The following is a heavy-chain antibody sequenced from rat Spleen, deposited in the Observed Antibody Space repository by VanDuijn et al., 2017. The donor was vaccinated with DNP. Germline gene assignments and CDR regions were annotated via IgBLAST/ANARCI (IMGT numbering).Heavy chain of an antibody. D-gene: IGHD1-6*01. CDR2: ISYIGTT. CDR1: GYSITSNY. CDR3: ARSGYNTDYYHLGAY. V-gene: IGHV3-1*01. J-gene: IGHJ3*01. Sequence: EVQLVESGPGLVKPSQSLSLTCSVTGYSITSNYWGWIRKFPGNKMEWIAYISYIGTTGYNPSLKSRISITRDTSKNQFFLQVNSVTTEDTATYYCARSGYNTDYYHLGAYWGQGTLVTVSS.